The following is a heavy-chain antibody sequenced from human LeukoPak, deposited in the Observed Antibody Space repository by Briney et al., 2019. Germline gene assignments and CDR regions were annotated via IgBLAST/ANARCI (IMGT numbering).Heavy chain of an antibody. CDR3: ARDTVVHGSNWFDP. CDR1: GGSISSGGYY. V-gene: IGHV4-31*03. Sequence: SQTLSLTCTVSGGSISSGGYYWSWIRQHPGKGLEWIGYIHYSGSTYYNPSLKSRVTISVDTSKNQFSLKLSSVTAADTAVYYCARDTVVHGSNWFDPWGQGTLVTVSS. D-gene: IGHD4-23*01. CDR2: IHYSGST. J-gene: IGHJ5*02.